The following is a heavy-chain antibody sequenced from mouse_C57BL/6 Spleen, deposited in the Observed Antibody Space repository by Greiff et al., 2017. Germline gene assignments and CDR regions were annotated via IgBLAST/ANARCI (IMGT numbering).Heavy chain of an antibody. Sequence: VQLQQPGAELVKPGASVKLSCKASGYTFTSYWMHWVKQRPGQGLEWIGMIHPNSGSTNYNEKFKSKATLTVDKSSSTAYMQLSSLTSEDSAVYYCAMYYGSSYGFAYWGQGTLVTVSA. V-gene: IGHV1-64*01. CDR3: AMYYGSSYGFAY. CDR1: GYTFTSYW. CDR2: IHPNSGST. D-gene: IGHD1-1*01. J-gene: IGHJ3*01.